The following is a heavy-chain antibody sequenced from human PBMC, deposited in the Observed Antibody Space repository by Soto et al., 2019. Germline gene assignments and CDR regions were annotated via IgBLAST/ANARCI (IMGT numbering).Heavy chain of an antibody. V-gene: IGHV4-31*03. CDR1: GGSISSGGYY. Sequence: SETLSLTCTVSGGSISSGGYYWSWIRQHPGKGLEWIGYIYYSGSTYYNPSLKSRVTISVDTSKNQFSLKLSSVTAADTAVYYCARGATEFNWFDPWGQGTLVTVSS. CDR2: IYYSGST. D-gene: IGHD1-26*01. CDR3: ARGATEFNWFDP. J-gene: IGHJ5*02.